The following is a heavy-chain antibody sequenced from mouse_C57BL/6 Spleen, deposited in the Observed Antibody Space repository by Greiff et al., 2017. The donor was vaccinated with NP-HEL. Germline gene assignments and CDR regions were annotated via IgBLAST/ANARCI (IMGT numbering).Heavy chain of an antibody. D-gene: IGHD3-2*02. CDR2: INPNNGGT. J-gene: IGHJ3*01. V-gene: IGHV1-26*01. Sequence: EVQLHQSGPELVKPGASVKISCKASGYTFTDYYMNWVKQSHGKSLEWIGDINPNNGGTSYNQKFKGKATLTVDKSSSTAYMELRSLTSEDSAVYYCARSDSSGPWFAYWGQGTLVTVSA. CDR3: ARSDSSGPWFAY. CDR1: GYTFTDYY.